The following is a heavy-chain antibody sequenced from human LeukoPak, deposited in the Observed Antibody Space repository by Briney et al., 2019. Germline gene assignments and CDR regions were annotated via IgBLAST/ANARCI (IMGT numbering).Heavy chain of an antibody. V-gene: IGHV1-69*05. CDR3: ARGPYGWYYFDT. Sequence: SVKVSCKASGGTFSSSSISWVRQAPGQGLEWMGRIVPIFATPNYAQKFQGRVTITTDESANTAYMELTSLRSDDTAVYYCARGPYGWYYFDTWGQGTLVTVSS. CDR1: GGTFSSSS. D-gene: IGHD1-26*01. CDR2: IVPIFATP. J-gene: IGHJ5*02.